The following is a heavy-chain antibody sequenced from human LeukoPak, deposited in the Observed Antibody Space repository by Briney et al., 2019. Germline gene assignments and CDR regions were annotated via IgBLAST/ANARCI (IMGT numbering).Heavy chain of an antibody. CDR1: GFTLSDYW. J-gene: IGHJ5*02. CDR3: ARVRDAASAANA. V-gene: IGHV3-74*01. Sequence: AGGSLRLSCAASGFTLSDYWMHWVRQAPGKGLVWVSRINSGGSSTSYADSVKGRFTISRDNAKNTLYLQMNSLRAEDTAVYYCARVRDAASAANAWGQGTLVTVSS. CDR2: INSGGSST. D-gene: IGHD2-15*01.